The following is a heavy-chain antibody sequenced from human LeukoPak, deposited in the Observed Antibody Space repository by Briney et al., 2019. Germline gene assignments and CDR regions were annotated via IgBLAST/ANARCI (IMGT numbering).Heavy chain of an antibody. CDR3: ARAGPRVVAATRLYAFDI. CDR1: GXXFSXXT. J-gene: IGHJ3*02. Sequence: GSLRLSCAASGXXFSXXTMYWVRHPPGKXLEWVSIIGSSGGGIHYADSVEGRFTISRDNAKNSLYLQMDSLRAEDTAVYYCARAGPRVVAATRLYAFDIWGQGTMVTVSS. CDR2: IGSSGGGI. D-gene: IGHD2-15*01. V-gene: IGHV3-21*01.